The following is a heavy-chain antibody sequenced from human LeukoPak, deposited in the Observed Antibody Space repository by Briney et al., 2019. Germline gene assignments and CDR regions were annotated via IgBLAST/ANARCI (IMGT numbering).Heavy chain of an antibody. CDR2: IRYDGSNK. CDR3: ARATYYYDRAAAFDI. Sequence: GGSLRLSCAASGFTFSSYGMHWVRQAPGKGLEWVAFIRYDGSNKYYADSVKGRVTISRDNSKNTLYLQMNSLRAEDTAVYYCARATYYYDRAAAFDIWGQGTMVTVSS. D-gene: IGHD3-22*01. CDR1: GFTFSSYG. V-gene: IGHV3-30*02. J-gene: IGHJ3*02.